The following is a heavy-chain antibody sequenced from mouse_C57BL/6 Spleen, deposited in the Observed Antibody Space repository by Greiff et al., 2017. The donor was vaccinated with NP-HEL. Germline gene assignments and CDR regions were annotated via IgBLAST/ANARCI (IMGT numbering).Heavy chain of an antibody. D-gene: IGHD3-2*02. CDR3: AREKGTGTAQATLDY. Sequence: EVKLVESGGGLVKPGGSLKLSCAASGFTFSSYAMSWVRQTPEKRLEWVATISDGGSYTYYPDNVKGRFTISSDNAKNNLYLQMSHLKSEDTAMYDCAREKGTGTAQATLDYWGQGTTLTVSS. J-gene: IGHJ2*01. CDR2: ISDGGSYT. V-gene: IGHV5-4*01. CDR1: GFTFSSYA.